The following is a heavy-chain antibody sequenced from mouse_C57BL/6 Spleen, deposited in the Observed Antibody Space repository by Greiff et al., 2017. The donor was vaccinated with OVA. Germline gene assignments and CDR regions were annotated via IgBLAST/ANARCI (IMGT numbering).Heavy chain of an antibody. V-gene: IGHV1-55*01. CDR2: IYPGSGST. CDR3: ARKGFATVVATDY. Sequence: QVQLQQPGAELVKPGASVKMSCKASGYTFTSYWITWVKQRPGQGLEWIGDIYPGSGSTNYNEKFKSKATLTVDTSSSTAYMQLSSLTSEDSAVDYCARKGFATVVATDYWGQGTTLTVSS. CDR1: GYTFTSYW. J-gene: IGHJ2*01. D-gene: IGHD1-1*01.